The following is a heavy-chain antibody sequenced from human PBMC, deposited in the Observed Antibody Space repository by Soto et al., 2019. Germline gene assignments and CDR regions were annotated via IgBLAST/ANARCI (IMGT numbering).Heavy chain of an antibody. CDR2: IYYSGST. CDR3: ARPNGDYDY. J-gene: IGHJ4*02. V-gene: IGHV4-39*01. CDR1: GGSISSSSYY. D-gene: IGHD4-17*01. Sequence: SETLSLTCTVSGGSISSSSYYWGWIRQPPGKGLEWIGSIYYSGSTYYNPSLKSRVTISVDTSKNQFSLKLSSVTAADTAVYYCARPNGDYDYWSQGTLVTVSS.